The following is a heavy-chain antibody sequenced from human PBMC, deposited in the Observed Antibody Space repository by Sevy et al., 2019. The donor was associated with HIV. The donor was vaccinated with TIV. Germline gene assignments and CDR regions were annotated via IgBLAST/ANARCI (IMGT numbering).Heavy chain of an antibody. CDR3: ARRYCSLTSCYMHDAFDI. D-gene: IGHD2-2*02. Sequence: GGSLRLSCAASGFTFSSYSMNWVRQAPGKGLEWVSSISDSSNYIYYADSVKGRITISRDNAKNSLYLQMNSLRAEDTAVYYCARRYCSLTSCYMHDAFDIWGQGTMVTVSS. J-gene: IGHJ3*02. CDR2: ISDSSNYI. CDR1: GFTFSSYS. V-gene: IGHV3-21*01.